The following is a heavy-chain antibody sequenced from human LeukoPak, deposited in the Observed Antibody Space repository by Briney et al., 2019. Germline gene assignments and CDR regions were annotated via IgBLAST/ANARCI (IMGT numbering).Heavy chain of an antibody. D-gene: IGHD3-22*01. CDR1: GYTFTAYY. V-gene: IGHV1-46*01. CDR2: INPSGGST. Sequence: ASVKVSCKASGYTFTAYYMHWVRQAPGQGLEWMGIINPSGGSTSYAQKFQGRVTMTRDTSTSTVYMELSSLRSEDTAVYYCAREVGRYYYDSSGYADYWGQGTLVTASS. J-gene: IGHJ4*02. CDR3: AREVGRYYYDSSGYADY.